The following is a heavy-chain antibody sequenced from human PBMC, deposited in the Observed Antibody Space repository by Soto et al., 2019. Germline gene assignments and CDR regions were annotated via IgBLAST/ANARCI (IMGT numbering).Heavy chain of an antibody. D-gene: IGHD3-16*02. Sequence: QVQLQESGPGLVKPSQTLSLTCTVSGGSISSGGYYWSWIRQHPGKGLEWIGYIYYSGSTYYNPYLKSRVTISVDTSKNQFSLKLSSVTAADTAVYYCARDIMITFGGVIVRFFDYWGQGTLVTVSS. CDR2: IYYSGST. CDR3: ARDIMITFGGVIVRFFDY. CDR1: GGSISSGGYY. J-gene: IGHJ4*02. V-gene: IGHV4-31*03.